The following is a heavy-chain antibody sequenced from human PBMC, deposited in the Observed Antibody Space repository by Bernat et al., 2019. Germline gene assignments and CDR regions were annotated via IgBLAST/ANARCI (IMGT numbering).Heavy chain of an antibody. CDR3: AGELLSSGYFDY. Sequence: EVQLVESGGGLVQPGGSLRLSCAASGFTFSSYSMNWVRQAPGKGLEWISYISSSSSTIYYADSMKGRFTISRDNAKNSLYLQMNSLRAEDTAVYYCAGELLSSGYFDYWGQGTTVTVSS. D-gene: IGHD2-15*01. J-gene: IGHJ4*03. V-gene: IGHV3-48*01. CDR1: GFTFSSYS. CDR2: ISSSSSTI.